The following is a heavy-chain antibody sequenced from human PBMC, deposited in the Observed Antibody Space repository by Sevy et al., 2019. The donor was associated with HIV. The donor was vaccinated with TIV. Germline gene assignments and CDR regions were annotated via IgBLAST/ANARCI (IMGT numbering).Heavy chain of an antibody. D-gene: IGHD6-19*01. V-gene: IGHV4-39*01. J-gene: IGHJ2*01. Sequence: SETLSLTCTVSGGSISSSSYFWGWIRQPPGKGLEWIGSFYSTGSTSYNPSLRSRVTVSADTSTNQFSLRLTSVIATDTAVYSCATPRDSGWYEGTGGYFDLWGRGTLVTVSS. CDR1: GGSISSSSYF. CDR3: ATPRDSGWYEGTGGYFDL. CDR2: FYSTGST.